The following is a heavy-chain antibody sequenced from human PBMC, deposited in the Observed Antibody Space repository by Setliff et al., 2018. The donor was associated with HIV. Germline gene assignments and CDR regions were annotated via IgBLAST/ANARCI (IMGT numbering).Heavy chain of an antibody. Sequence: ASVKVSCKTSGYTFTASYLHWVRQAPGQGLQWMGWMHPNSGATKYAQKFRDRVTLTGDTSISTACRELSSLKSGDTAMYYCARVTVELYHDDARGFDPWGQGTLVTVSS. D-gene: IGHD3-22*01. V-gene: IGHV1-2*02. CDR3: ARVTVELYHDDARGFDP. CDR2: MHPNSGAT. J-gene: IGHJ5*02. CDR1: GYTFTASY.